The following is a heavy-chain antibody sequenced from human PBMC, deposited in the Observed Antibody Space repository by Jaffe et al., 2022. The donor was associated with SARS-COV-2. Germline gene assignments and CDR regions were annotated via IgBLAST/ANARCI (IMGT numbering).Heavy chain of an antibody. CDR2: INHSGST. D-gene: IGHD6-6*01. CDR3: ARGLNIGDSSSSTGLSY. Sequence: QVQLQQWGAGLLKPSETLSLTCAVYGGSFSGYYWSWIRQPPGKGLEWIGEINHSGSTNYNPSLKSRVTISVDTSKNQFSLKLSSVTAADTAVYYCARGLNIGDSSSSTGLSYWGQGTLVTVSS. V-gene: IGHV4-34*01. CDR1: GGSFSGYY. J-gene: IGHJ4*02.